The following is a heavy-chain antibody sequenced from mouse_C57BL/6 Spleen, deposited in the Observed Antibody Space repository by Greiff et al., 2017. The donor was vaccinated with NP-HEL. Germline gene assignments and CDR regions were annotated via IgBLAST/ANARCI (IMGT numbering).Heavy chain of an antibody. J-gene: IGHJ4*01. CDR3: AKNWAPMGMDY. D-gene: IGHD4-1*01. CDR2: IWRGGST. V-gene: IGHV2-5*01. Sequence: VKLMESGPGLVQPSQSLSITCTVSGFSLTSYGVHWVRQSPGKGLEWLGVIWRGGSTDYNAAFMSRLSITKENSKSQVFFKMNSLQADDTAIYYCAKNWAPMGMDYWGQGTSVTVSS. CDR1: GFSLTSYG.